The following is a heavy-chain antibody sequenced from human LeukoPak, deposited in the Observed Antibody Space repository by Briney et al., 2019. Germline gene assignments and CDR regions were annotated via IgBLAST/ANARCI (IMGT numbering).Heavy chain of an antibody. V-gene: IGHV3-30-3*01. CDR3: ARAHGGGYYDSSNYLDY. D-gene: IGHD3-22*01. CDR1: GFTFSNFA. CDR2: ISYDGSNK. J-gene: IGHJ4*02. Sequence: PGRSLRLSCAASGFTFSNFAMHWVRQASGKGLEWVAIISYDGSNKYYADSVKGRFTISRDNSKNTLYLQMNSLRPEDAAVYYCARAHGGGYYDSSNYLDYWGQGTLVTVSS.